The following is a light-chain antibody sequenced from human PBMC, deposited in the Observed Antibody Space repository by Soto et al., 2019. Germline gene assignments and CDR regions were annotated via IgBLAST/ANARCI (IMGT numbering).Light chain of an antibody. CDR3: QQYNTFWT. V-gene: IGKV1-5*01. Sequence: DIQMTQSPSTLSASLGDRVSINCRASKNINTWVAWYQQKPGKAPKLLIYDVSSLESGVPSRVSGRGSGPEFTVTISCLQPNDFATYSCQQYNTFWTFGPGTKVDIK. CDR1: KNINTW. CDR2: DVS. J-gene: IGKJ1*01.